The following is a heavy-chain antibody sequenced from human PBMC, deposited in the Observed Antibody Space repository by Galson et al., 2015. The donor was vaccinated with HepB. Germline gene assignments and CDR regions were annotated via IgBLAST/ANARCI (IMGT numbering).Heavy chain of an antibody. CDR3: ARYYGDSAAFNI. D-gene: IGHD4-17*01. J-gene: IGHJ3*02. CDR1: GIGFSSHG. Sequence: SLRLSCAASGIGFSSHGMHWVRQAPGKGLEWVAVMWYDGSKKYYAQSVEGRFTISRDNSKNTLYLQMNSLRAEDTAVYYCARYYGDSAAFNIWGHVTMVTVPS. V-gene: IGHV3-33*01. CDR2: MWYDGSKK.